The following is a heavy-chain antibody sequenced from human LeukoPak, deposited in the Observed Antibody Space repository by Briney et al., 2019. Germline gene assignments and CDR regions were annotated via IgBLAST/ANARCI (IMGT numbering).Heavy chain of an antibody. Sequence: SETLSLTCTVSGGSISSSSYCWGWIRQPPGKGLEWIGSIYYSGSTYYNPSLKSRVTISVDTSKNQFSLKLSSVTAADTAVYYCARPKPNANAIDIWGQGTMVTVSS. V-gene: IGHV4-39*01. D-gene: IGHD1-14*01. CDR3: ARPKPNANAIDI. J-gene: IGHJ3*02. CDR1: GGSISSSSYC. CDR2: IYYSGST.